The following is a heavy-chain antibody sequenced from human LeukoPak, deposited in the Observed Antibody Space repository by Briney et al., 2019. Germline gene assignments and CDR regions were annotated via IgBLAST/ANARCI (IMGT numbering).Heavy chain of an antibody. CDR2: INHSGRT. CDR1: GGSFSGYY. CDR3: ARRGSSIQYYFDY. Sequence: PSQSPSLTCAVYGGSFSGYYWGSIRQPPGKGLEWIGEINHSGRTNYNPSLKSRVTISVDASKNQFSLKLSSVTGADTAVYYCARRGSSIQYYFDYWGQGSLVTVSS. V-gene: IGHV4-34*01. D-gene: IGHD6-13*01. J-gene: IGHJ4*02.